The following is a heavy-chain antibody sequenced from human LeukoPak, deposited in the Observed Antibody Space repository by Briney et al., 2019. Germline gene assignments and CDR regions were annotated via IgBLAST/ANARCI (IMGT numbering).Heavy chain of an antibody. J-gene: IGHJ4*02. CDR2: IYPGDSDT. CDR3: ARLTRGFDGGKISSWDY. CDR1: GYDFANYW. V-gene: IGHV5-51*01. Sequence: GESLKISCHGSGYDFANYWIAWLRQMPGKGLELMGIIYPGDSDTNYSPSFRGQVTISADTSVGNAYLQWTSLKASDSAIYYCARLTRGFDGGKISSWDYWGQGSLVTLSS. D-gene: IGHD4-23*01.